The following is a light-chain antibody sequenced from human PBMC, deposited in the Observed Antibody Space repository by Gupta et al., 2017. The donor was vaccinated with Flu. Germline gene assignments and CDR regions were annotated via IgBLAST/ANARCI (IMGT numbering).Light chain of an antibody. Sequence: EVVMTQNPLPLPVTLGQPASISCRSSQGLVYVDGTTFLSWFQQRPGQSPRRLIYQVSRRDSGVPDRFSGSGSGTDFTLTISRVEAEDVGVYFCMQGTHWLWTFGQGTKVEIK. CDR3: MQGTHWLWT. V-gene: IGKV2-30*01. J-gene: IGKJ1*01. CDR2: QVS. CDR1: QGLVYVDGTTF.